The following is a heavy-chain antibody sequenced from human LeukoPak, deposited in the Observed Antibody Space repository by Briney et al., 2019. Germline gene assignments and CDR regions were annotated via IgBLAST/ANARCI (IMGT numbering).Heavy chain of an antibody. D-gene: IGHD3-9*01. CDR2: IYYSGST. CDR1: GGSISSYY. J-gene: IGHJ3*02. V-gene: IGHV4-59*01. CDR3: ARGRLRYHAFDI. Sequence: PSETLPLTCTVSGGSISSYYWSWLRQPPGKGLEGIGYIYYSGSTNYNPSLKSRVTISVDTSKNQFSLKLSSVTAADTAVYYCARGRLRYHAFDIWGQGTMVTISS.